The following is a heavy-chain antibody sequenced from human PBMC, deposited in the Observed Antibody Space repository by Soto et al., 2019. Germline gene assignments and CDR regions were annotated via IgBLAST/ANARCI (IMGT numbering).Heavy chain of an antibody. Sequence: QLQLQESGPGLVKPSETLSLTCTVSGGSISSSSYYWGWIRQPPGKGLEWIGSIYYSGSTYYNPSLKSRVTISVDTSKNQFSLKLSSVTAADTAVYYCARLEGLLHRFDYWGQGTLVTVSS. CDR2: IYYSGST. D-gene: IGHD2-15*01. V-gene: IGHV4-39*01. CDR3: ARLEGLLHRFDY. J-gene: IGHJ4*02. CDR1: GGSISSSSYY.